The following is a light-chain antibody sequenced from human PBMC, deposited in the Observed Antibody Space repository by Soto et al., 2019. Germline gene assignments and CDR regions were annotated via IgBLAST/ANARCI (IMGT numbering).Light chain of an antibody. CDR1: QSVYSS. CDR3: QQYNNWPPWT. V-gene: IGKV3-15*01. Sequence: EIMMTQSPGTLSVSPGERATLSCRASQSVYSSLAWYQQKPGQAPRLLIYGASTRATGIPARFSGSGSGTEFTLTISRLQSEDFAVYYCQQYNNWPPWTFGQGTKVDIK. J-gene: IGKJ1*01. CDR2: GAS.